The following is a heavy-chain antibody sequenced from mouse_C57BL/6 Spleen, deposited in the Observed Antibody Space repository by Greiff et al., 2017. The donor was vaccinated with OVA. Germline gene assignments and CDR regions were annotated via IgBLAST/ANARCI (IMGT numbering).Heavy chain of an antibody. J-gene: IGHJ4*01. CDR2: ISDGGSYT. CDR1: GFTFSSYA. CDR3: AREGSSDGGDYAMDY. Sequence: EVKLVESGGGLVKPGGSLKLSCAASGFTFSSYAMSWVRQTPEKRLEWVATISDGGSYTYYPDNVKGRFTISRDNAKNNLYLQMSHLKSEDTAMYYCAREGSSDGGDYAMDYWGQGTSVTVSS. V-gene: IGHV5-4*01. D-gene: IGHD1-1*01.